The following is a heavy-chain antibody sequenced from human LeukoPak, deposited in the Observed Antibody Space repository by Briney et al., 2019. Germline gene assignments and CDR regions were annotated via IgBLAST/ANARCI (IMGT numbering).Heavy chain of an antibody. D-gene: IGHD6-19*01. J-gene: IGHJ6*03. CDR3: ARDRIAVAGTRYYYYMDV. Sequence: GGSLRLSCAASGFTVSSNYMSWVRQAPGKGLEWVSVIYSGGSTYYADSVKGRFTISRDNSENTLYLQMNSLRAEDTAVYYCARDRIAVAGTRYYYYMDVWGKGTTVTISS. CDR1: GFTVSSNY. V-gene: IGHV3-53*01. CDR2: IYSGGST.